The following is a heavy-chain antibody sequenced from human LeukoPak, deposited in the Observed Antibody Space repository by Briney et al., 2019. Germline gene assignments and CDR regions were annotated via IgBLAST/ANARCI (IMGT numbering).Heavy chain of an antibody. J-gene: IGHJ6*02. Sequence: GGSLRLSCAASGFTFSSYWMHWVRQAPGKGLVWVSRINSDGSSTSYADSVKGRFAISRDNAKNTLYLQMNSLRAEDTAVYYCARDRTGLRMDVWGQGTTVTVSS. V-gene: IGHV3-74*01. CDR1: GFTFSSYW. CDR2: INSDGSST. CDR3: ARDRTGLRMDV.